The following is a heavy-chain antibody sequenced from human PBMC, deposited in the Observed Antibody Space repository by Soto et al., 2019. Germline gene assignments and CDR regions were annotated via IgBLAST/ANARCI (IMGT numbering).Heavy chain of an antibody. J-gene: IGHJ4*02. V-gene: IGHV1-2*02. CDR3: ARVICGGDCSTFDY. CDR1: GYTFTGYY. CDR2: INPNSGGT. D-gene: IGHD2-21*02. Sequence: AAVKVSCKASGYTFTGYYMHWVRQAPGQGLEWMGWINPNSGGTNYAQKFQGRVTMTRDTSISTAYMELSRLRSDDTAVYYCARVICGGDCSTFDYWGQGTLVTVSS.